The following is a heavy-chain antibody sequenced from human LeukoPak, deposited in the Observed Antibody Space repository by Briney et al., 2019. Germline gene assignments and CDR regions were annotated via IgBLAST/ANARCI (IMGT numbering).Heavy chain of an antibody. CDR3: ARGPRYLDY. CDR2: TNHSGST. Sequence: SETLSLTCAVYGGSFSGYYWSWIRQPPGKGLEWIGETNHSGSTNYNPSLKSRVTISVDTSKNQFSLKLSSVTAADTAVYYCARGPRYLDYWGQGTLVTVSS. J-gene: IGHJ4*02. CDR1: GGSFSGYY. V-gene: IGHV4-34*01.